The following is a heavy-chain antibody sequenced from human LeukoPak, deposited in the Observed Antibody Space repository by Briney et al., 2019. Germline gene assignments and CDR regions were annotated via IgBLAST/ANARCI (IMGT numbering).Heavy chain of an antibody. D-gene: IGHD3-10*01. CDR2: ISPYNGNT. V-gene: IGHV1-18*01. CDR1: GYTFTNYG. Sequence: ASVRVSCKPSGYTFTNYGTSWVPHAPGQGLEWMVCISPYNGNTNYAQKLEGRVTIPTDTTTSTAYMDVRTQTSDDTAVYSCARDRGGYDGSGIGPHAVDYWGQGTLVTVSS. CDR3: ARDRGGYDGSGIGPHAVDY. J-gene: IGHJ4*02.